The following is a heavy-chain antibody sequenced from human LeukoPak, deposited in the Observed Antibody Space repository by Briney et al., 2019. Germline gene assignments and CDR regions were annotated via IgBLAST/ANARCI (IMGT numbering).Heavy chain of an antibody. V-gene: IGHV4-59*01. J-gene: IGHJ4*02. D-gene: IGHD3-10*01. Sequence: PSETVSLTCTVSGGSISSYYWSWIRQPPGKGLEWIGYIYYSGSTNYNPSLKSRVTISVDTSKNQFSLKLSSVTAADTAVYYCARVMDYYGSGLDYWGQGTLVTVSS. CDR1: GGSISSYY. CDR2: IYYSGST. CDR3: ARVMDYYGSGLDY.